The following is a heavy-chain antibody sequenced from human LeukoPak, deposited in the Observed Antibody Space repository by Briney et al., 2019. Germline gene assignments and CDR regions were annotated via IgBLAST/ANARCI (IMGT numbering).Heavy chain of an antibody. V-gene: IGHV3-11*03. Sequence: KTGGSLRLSCAASGFSFSDYYMSWIRQAPGKGLEWVSYISGRSSYTDYADSVKGRFTISRDNAKSSLYLQMNSLRAEDTAVYYCARTLVAAPGSKGGPWGQGTLVTVSS. CDR3: ARTLVAAPGSKGGP. J-gene: IGHJ5*02. CDR2: ISGRSSYT. D-gene: IGHD6-13*01. CDR1: GFSFSDYY.